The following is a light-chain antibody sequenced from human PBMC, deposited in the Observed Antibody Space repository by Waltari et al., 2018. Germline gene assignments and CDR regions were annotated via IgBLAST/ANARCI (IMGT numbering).Light chain of an antibody. CDR3: QHYVSLPAT. J-gene: IGKJ1*01. Sequence: EIVLTQSPDTLSFSPGERATLSCRASQSISKYLAWYQQKPGQAPRLLIYHASSRSTGIPDRFSGSGSGTDFSLTINRLEPEDFAVYYCQHYVSLPATFGQGTKLEI. CDR2: HAS. V-gene: IGKV3-20*01. CDR1: QSISKY.